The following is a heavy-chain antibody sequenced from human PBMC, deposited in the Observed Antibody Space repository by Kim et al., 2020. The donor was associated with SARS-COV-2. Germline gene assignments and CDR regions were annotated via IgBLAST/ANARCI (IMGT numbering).Heavy chain of an antibody. CDR3: AKVGGYCSGGNCYSLDA. Sequence: GGSLRLSCAASGFTFSTYAMSWVRQAPGRGLEWISSVIGSGGATYYIDSLRGRFTISRDNSQNTLYLQMSGLRAEDTAVYYCAKVGGYCSGGNCYSLDAWGQRTLVTVS. J-gene: IGHJ5*02. CDR1: GFTFSTYA. CDR2: VIGSGGAT. V-gene: IGHV3-23*01. D-gene: IGHD2-15*01.